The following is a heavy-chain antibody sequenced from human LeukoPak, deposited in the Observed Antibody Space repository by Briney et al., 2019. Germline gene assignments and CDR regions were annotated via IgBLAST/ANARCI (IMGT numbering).Heavy chain of an antibody. V-gene: IGHV4-59*08. CDR2: IYYSGST. CDR1: GGSISSYY. D-gene: IGHD3-22*01. Sequence: SETLSLTCTVSGGSISSYYWSWIRQPPGKGLEWIGYIYYSGSTNYNPSLKSRVTISVDTSKNQFSLKLSSVTAADTAVYYCARSGRYYYDSSGYYYFDYWGQGTLVTVSS. CDR3: ARSGRYYYDSSGYYYFDY. J-gene: IGHJ4*02.